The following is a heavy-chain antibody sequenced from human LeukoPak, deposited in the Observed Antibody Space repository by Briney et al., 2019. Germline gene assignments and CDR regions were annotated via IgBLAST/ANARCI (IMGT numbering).Heavy chain of an antibody. CDR1: GGTFSSYA. CDR2: IIPIFGTA. V-gene: IGHV1-69*13. Sequence: SVKVSCKASGGTFSSYAISWVRQAPGQGLEWMGGIIPIFGTANYAQKFQGRVTITADESTSTAYVELSSLRSEDTAVYYCAKDISGWYVNWGQGTLVTVSS. D-gene: IGHD6-19*01. CDR3: AKDISGWYVN. J-gene: IGHJ4*02.